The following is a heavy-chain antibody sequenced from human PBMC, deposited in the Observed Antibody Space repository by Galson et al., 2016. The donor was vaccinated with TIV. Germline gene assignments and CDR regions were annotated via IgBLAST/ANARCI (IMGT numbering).Heavy chain of an antibody. CDR2: IYYSGNT. J-gene: IGHJ6*02. CDR3: ARDKGPILSTINYYGMDV. Sequence: LSLTCAVSGGSITRGGYYWSWIRQHPGKGLEWIGFIYYSGNTYYNPSLKSRLTMSVDTSENQFSLRLTSLTAADAAVYYCARDKGPILSTINYYGMDVWGRGTTVTVSS. D-gene: IGHD2-2*02. CDR1: GGSITRGGYY. V-gene: IGHV4-31*11.